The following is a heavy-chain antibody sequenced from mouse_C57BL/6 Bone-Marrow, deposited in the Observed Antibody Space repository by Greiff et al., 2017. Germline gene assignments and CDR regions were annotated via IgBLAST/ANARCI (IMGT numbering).Heavy chain of an antibody. Sequence: VQLQQSGTVLARPGASVKMSCKTSGYTFTSYWMHWVKQRPGQGLEWIGAIYPGNSDTSYNQKFKGKAKLTAVTSASTAYMELSSLTNEDSAVYYCTRRDYGSSVNFDYWGQGTTLTVSS. J-gene: IGHJ2*01. CDR2: IYPGNSDT. CDR3: TRRDYGSSVNFDY. V-gene: IGHV1-5*01. CDR1: GYTFTSYW. D-gene: IGHD1-1*01.